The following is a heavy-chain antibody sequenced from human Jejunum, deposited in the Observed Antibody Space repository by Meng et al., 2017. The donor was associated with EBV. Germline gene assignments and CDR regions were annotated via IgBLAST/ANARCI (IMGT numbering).Heavy chain of an antibody. D-gene: IGHD2/OR15-2a*01. V-gene: IGHV3-74*01. CDR2: INENGRTT. Sequence: EELVESGGAFVQPGGSLSLSCAASGFTFSASWMHWFRQAPGKGLVWISRINENGRTTTDADSVRGRFTISRDNTKNTLYLQMNSLRAEDTAVYFCSRDLSGSYDDWGQGTLVTVSS. J-gene: IGHJ4*02. CDR1: GFTFSASW. CDR3: SRDLSGSYDD.